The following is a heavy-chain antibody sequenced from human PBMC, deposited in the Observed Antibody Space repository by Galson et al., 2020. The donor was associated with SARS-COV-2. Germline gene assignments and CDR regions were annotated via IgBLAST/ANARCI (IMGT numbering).Heavy chain of an antibody. Sequence: GGSLRLSCAASGFTFSSYGMHWVRQAPGKGLEWVAVIWYDGSNKYYADSVKGRFTISRDNSKNTLYLQMNSLRAEDTAVYYCAKDHKRWELQDGYFDYWGQGTLVTVSS. CDR3: AKDHKRWELQDGYFDY. CDR2: IWYDGSNK. J-gene: IGHJ4*02. CDR1: GFTFSSYG. V-gene: IGHV3-33*06. D-gene: IGHD1-26*01.